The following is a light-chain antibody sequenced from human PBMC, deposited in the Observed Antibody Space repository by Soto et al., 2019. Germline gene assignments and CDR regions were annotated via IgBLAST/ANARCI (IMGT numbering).Light chain of an antibody. CDR3: TSWTTSTTMI. Sequence: QSALTQPASVSGSPGQSITISCTGTSSDIGAYNFVSWYQQHPGKAPQLMLYDVNIRPSGVSNRFSGSKSGNTASLTISVRQAEDEADYYCTSWTTSTTMIFGGGTKVTVL. J-gene: IGLJ2*01. CDR1: SSDIGAYNF. V-gene: IGLV2-14*03. CDR2: DVN.